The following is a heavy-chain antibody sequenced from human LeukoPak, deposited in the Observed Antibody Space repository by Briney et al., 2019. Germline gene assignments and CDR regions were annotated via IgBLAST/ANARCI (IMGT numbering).Heavy chain of an antibody. CDR2: VSSSGSYI. V-gene: IGHV3-21*01. D-gene: IGHD1-26*01. J-gene: IGHJ3*02. Sequence: KWDSSVSSSGSYIYYADSVKGRFTISRDNAKNSLYLQMNSLRAEDTAVYYCARGLVGSTTAFDIWGQGTMVTVSS. CDR3: ARGLVGSTTAFDI.